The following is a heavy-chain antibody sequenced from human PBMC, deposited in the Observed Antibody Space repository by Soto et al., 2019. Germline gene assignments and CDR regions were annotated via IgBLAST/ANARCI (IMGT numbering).Heavy chain of an antibody. J-gene: IGHJ3*01. Sequence: QVQLVQSGAEVKKPGSSVKVSCRASGGTLNKHAITWVRRAPGQGLEWLGGIIPMFGIPNYPQKFQGRVTITADDSKNTSNMELIGLTADDTAVYYCAIGGTSGWLKGAYDVWGQGKMVTVSS. CDR2: IIPMFGIP. CDR1: GGTLNKHA. CDR3: AIGGTSGWLKGAYDV. V-gene: IGHV1-69*01. D-gene: IGHD6-19*01.